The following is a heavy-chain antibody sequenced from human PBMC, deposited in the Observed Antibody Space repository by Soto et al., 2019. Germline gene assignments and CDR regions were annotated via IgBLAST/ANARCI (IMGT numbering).Heavy chain of an antibody. CDR3: ARELSIAAHPGYYYGMDV. D-gene: IGHD6-6*01. CDR1: GYTLTELS. J-gene: IGHJ6*02. CDR2: FDPEDGET. Sequence: ASVKVSCKVSGYTLTELSMHWVRQAPGKGLEWMGGFDPEDGETIYAQKFQGRVTMTEDTSTDTAYMELSSLRSEDTAVYYCARELSIAAHPGYYYGMDVWGQGTTVTVSS. V-gene: IGHV1-24*01.